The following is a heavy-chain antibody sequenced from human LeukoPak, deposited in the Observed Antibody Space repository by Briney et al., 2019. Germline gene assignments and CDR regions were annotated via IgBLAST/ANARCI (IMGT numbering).Heavy chain of an antibody. CDR3: ARWGEPYCSSTSCSASNWFDP. D-gene: IGHD2-2*01. CDR2: IYYSGST. CDR1: GGSISSYY. V-gene: IGHV4-59*01. Sequence: SETLSLTCTVSGGSISSYYWSWIRQPPGKGLEWIGYIYYSGSTNYNPPLKSRVTISVDTSKNQFSLKLSSVTAADTAVYYCARWGEPYCSSTSCSASNWFDPWGQGTLVTVSS. J-gene: IGHJ5*02.